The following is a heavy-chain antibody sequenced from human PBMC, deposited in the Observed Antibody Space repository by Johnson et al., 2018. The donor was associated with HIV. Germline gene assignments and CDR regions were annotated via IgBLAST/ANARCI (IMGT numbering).Heavy chain of an antibody. CDR1: GFSFGSYG. V-gene: IGHV3-30*03. Sequence: QVQLVESGGGVVQPGRSLRVSCAASGFSFGSYGMHWVRPAQGTGLERVALISYDGSHKYYADSVKGRFTISRDNSKNTLYLQMNSLRAEDPAVYYCARPGGDYSAFDIWGQGTMFTVSS. D-gene: IGHD4-17*01. CDR2: ISYDGSHK. CDR3: ARPGGDYSAFDI. J-gene: IGHJ3*02.